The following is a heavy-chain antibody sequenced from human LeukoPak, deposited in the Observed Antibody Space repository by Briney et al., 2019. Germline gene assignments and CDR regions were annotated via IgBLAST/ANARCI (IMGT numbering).Heavy chain of an antibody. V-gene: IGHV3-33*01. D-gene: IGHD2-2*02. J-gene: IGHJ4*02. CDR3: ARAADCSSTSCYRYYFDY. CDR1: GFTFSSYG. CDR2: IWYDGSNK. Sequence: PGGSLRLSCAASGFTFSSYGMHWVRQAPGKGLEWVAVIWYDGSNKYYADSVKGRFTIPRDNSKNTLYLQMNSLRAEDTAVYYCARAADCSSTSCYRYYFDYWGQGTLVTVSS.